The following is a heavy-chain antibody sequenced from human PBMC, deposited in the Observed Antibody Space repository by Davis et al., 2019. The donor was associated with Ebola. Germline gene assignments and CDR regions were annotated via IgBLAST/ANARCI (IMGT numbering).Heavy chain of an antibody. J-gene: IGHJ6*02. CDR1: GFTFSTYG. D-gene: IGHD6-6*01. V-gene: IGHV3-30*02. CDR2: IRYDGTDK. Sequence: GESLKISCAASGFTFSTYGMHWVRQAPGKGLEWVSFIRYDGTDKYNATSVKGRFTISRDNSKNTLYLQMNNLRVEDTAVYYCAKEDYSSSSRSDHSYFFGMDVWGQGTTVSVSS. CDR3: AKEDYSSSSRSDHSYFFGMDV.